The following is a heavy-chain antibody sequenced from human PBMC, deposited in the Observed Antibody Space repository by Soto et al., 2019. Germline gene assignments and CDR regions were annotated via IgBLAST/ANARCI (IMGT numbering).Heavy chain of an antibody. Sequence: PGGSLRLSCAASGFTFSSYSMNWVRQAPGKGLEWVSYISSSSSTIYYADSVKGRFTVSRDNAKNSLFLQMSGLRAEDTAVYYCVRTKDIVTTIFDYWGQGTLVTVSS. CDR3: VRTKDIVTTIFDY. CDR2: ISSSSSTI. D-gene: IGHD5-12*01. J-gene: IGHJ4*02. CDR1: GFTFSSYS. V-gene: IGHV3-48*04.